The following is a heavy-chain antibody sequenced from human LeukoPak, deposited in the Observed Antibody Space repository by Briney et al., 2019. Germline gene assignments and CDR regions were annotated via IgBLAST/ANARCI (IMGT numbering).Heavy chain of an antibody. J-gene: IGHJ4*02. V-gene: IGHV3-15*01. CDR3: TTAIDYYDSSGYYYYFDY. CDR2: IKSITDGGTT. CDR1: GFTFSNAW. Sequence: GGSLRLSCAASGFTFSNAWMSWVRQAPGKGLEWVGRIKSITDGGTTDYTAPVKGRFTISRDDSKNTLYLQMNSLKTEDTAVYYCTTAIDYYDSSGYYYYFDYWGQGTLVTVSS. D-gene: IGHD3-22*01.